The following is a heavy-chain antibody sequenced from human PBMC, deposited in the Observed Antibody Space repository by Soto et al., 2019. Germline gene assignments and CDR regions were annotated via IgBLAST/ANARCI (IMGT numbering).Heavy chain of an antibody. Sequence: SETLSLTCTVSGGSISSYYWSWIRQPPGKGLEWIGYIYYSGSTNYNPSLKSRVTISVDTSKNQFSLKLSSVTAADTAVYYCRRVNRYYYYTDGWGKVTTAPVAS. J-gene: IGHJ6*03. V-gene: IGHV4-59*01. CDR2: IYYSGST. CDR3: RRVNRYYYYTDG. CDR1: GGSISSYY.